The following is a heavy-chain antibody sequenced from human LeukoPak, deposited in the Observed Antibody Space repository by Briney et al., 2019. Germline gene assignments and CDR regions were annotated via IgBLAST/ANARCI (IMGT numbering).Heavy chain of an antibody. CDR1: GGSISSYY. Sequence: PSETLSLTCTVSGGSISSYYWSWIRQPPGKGLEWIGYIYYSGSTNYNPSLKSRVTISVDTSKNQFSLKLSSVTAADTAVYYCARDSSGYYRAKNAFDIWGQGTMVTVSS. J-gene: IGHJ3*02. CDR3: ARDSSGYYRAKNAFDI. CDR2: IYYSGST. D-gene: IGHD3-22*01. V-gene: IGHV4-59*01.